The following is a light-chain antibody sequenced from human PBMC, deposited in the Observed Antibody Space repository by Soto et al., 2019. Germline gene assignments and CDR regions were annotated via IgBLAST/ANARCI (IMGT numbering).Light chain of an antibody. Sequence: DIQMTQSPSTLSASVGDGVTITCRASQSISNRLAWYQQKPGEAPKYLIYDASTLDSGAPSRFSGSGSGTEFTLSFSSLQPDDFATYYCQQYNSYPWTFGQGTKVEI. CDR1: QSISNR. CDR2: DAS. V-gene: IGKV1-5*01. CDR3: QQYNSYPWT. J-gene: IGKJ1*01.